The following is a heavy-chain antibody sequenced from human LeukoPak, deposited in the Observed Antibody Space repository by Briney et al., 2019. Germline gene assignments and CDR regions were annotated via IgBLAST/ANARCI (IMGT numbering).Heavy chain of an antibody. D-gene: IGHD5-18*01. CDR1: GFTVSSNS. V-gene: IGHV3-53*05. Sequence: GGSLRLSCTVSGFTVSSNSMSWVRQAPGKGLEWVSFIYSGGNTHYSDSVKGRFTISRDNSKNTLYLQMNSLRAEDTAVYYCAKVIPRGYSYGPQGILDPWGQGTLVTVSS. J-gene: IGHJ5*02. CDR2: IYSGGNT. CDR3: AKVIPRGYSYGPQGILDP.